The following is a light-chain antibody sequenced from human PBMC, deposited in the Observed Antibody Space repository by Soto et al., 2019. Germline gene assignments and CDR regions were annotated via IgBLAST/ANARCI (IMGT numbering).Light chain of an antibody. J-gene: IGKJ4*01. CDR2: DAS. Sequence: MTQSPLSLPVTPGEPASISCRSSQSLLHSNGYNYLDWYQQKPGKAPKLLIYDASSLESGVPSRFSGSGSGTGFTLTISSLQPDDFATYYCQQYNSYSPLTFGGGTKVDNK. CDR3: QQYNSYSPLT. V-gene: IGKV1-5*01. CDR1: QSLLHSNGYNY.